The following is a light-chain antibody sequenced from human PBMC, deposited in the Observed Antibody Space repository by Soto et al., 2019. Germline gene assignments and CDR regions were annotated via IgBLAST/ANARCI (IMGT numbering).Light chain of an antibody. Sequence: DIVMTQSPDSLAVSLGERATINCKSSQSILFSSNNKNYLTWYQQKPGQPPKPLIYWASTRESGVPDRFSGRGSGKDFTLTISSLQAEDVAVYYCQQYYSTPVTFGGGPKVEIK. J-gene: IGKJ4*01. CDR1: QSILFSSNNKNY. CDR3: QQYYSTPVT. V-gene: IGKV4-1*01. CDR2: WAS.